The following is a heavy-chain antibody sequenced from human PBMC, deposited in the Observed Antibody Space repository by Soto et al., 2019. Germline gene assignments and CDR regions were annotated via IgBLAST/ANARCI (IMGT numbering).Heavy chain of an antibody. CDR1: GGSISSSSYY. Sequence: QLQLQESGPGLVKPSETLSLTCTVSGGSISSSSYYWGWIRQPPGKGLEWIGSIYYSGSTYYNPSRKSRVTISVDTSKNQVALKLSSVTAADTAVYYCARRPAAGRYYYYGMDVWGQGTTVTVSS. CDR3: ARRPAAGRYYYYGMDV. V-gene: IGHV4-39*01. J-gene: IGHJ6*02. CDR2: IYYSGST. D-gene: IGHD6-19*01.